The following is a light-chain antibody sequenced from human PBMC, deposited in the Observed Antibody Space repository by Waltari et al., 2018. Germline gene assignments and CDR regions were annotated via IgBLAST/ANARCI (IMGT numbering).Light chain of an antibody. V-gene: IGKV1-8*01. CDR3: QQYYSYPPMYT. J-gene: IGKJ2*01. Sequence: AIRITQSPSSLSASTGDRVTITCRASQGISSYLAWYQQKPGKDPKLLIYAASTLQSGVPSRFSGSGSGTDFTLTISCLQSEDFATYYCQQYYSYPPMYTFGQGTKLEIK. CDR1: QGISSY. CDR2: AAS.